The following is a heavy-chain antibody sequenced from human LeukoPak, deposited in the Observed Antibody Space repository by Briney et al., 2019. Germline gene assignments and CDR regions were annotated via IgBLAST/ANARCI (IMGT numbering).Heavy chain of an antibody. CDR3: ARSSPGSSWTF. CDR2: IYNTETT. D-gene: IGHD6-13*01. Sequence: PSETLSLTCTVSGDSISSSSDYWGWIRQPPGKGPEWIGTIYNTETTYYNPSLKSRVTISVDTSKNQFSLKVSSVTAADTAVYYCARSSPGSSWTFWGQGTLVTVSS. CDR1: GDSISSSSDY. J-gene: IGHJ4*02. V-gene: IGHV4-39*01.